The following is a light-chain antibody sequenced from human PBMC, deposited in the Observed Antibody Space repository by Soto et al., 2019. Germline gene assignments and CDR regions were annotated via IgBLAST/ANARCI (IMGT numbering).Light chain of an antibody. V-gene: IGKV3-15*01. CDR3: QQYNNWLIT. J-gene: IGKJ5*01. CDR2: GAS. Sequence: EIVMTQSPATLSVSPGERATLSCRASQSISSNLAWYQQKPGQAPRLLIYGASTRATAIPARFSGSGSGTEFTLTVSSLQSEDFAVYYCQQYNNWLITFGQGTRLEI. CDR1: QSISSN.